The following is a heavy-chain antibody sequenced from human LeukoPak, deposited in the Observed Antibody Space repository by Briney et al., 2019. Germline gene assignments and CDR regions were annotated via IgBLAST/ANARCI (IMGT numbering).Heavy chain of an antibody. CDR3: AKVAPEFLELN. CDR2: IRYDGTNE. D-gene: IGHD3-3*01. Sequence: GGSLRLSCTASGFTFTSFAMSWVRQAPGKGLEWVAFIRYDGTNEYYADSVKGRFTISRDNSKNTLYLQMNSLRAEDTAVYYCAKVAPEFLELNWGQGTLVTVSS. CDR1: GFTFTSFA. V-gene: IGHV3-30*02. J-gene: IGHJ4*02.